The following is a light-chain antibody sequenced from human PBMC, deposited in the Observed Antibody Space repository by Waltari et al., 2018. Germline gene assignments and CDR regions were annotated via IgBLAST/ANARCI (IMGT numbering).Light chain of an antibody. J-gene: IGLJ1*01. Sequence: QSALTQPPSASGSPGQSVTISCTGTSSDVGGYNSVSWYQQHPGKAPKIRIYEVNKRPSGVPDRFSGSKSGNTASLTVSGLQAEDEADYYCSSYAGSSTPLYVFGTGTKVTVL. CDR3: SSYAGSSTPLYV. CDR1: SSDVGGYNS. V-gene: IGLV2-8*01. CDR2: EVN.